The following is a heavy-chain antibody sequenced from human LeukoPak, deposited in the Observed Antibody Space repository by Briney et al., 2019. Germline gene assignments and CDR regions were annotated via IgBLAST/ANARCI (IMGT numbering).Heavy chain of an antibody. D-gene: IGHD6-13*01. CDR3: ARGSSSWDY. CDR2: IYYSGST. Sequence: SETLSLTCTVSGGSISSYYWSWIREPPGEGLEWIMYIYYSGSTNYYPSLKSRVTISVDTSKNQFSLKLSSVTAADTAVYYCARGSSSWDYWGQGTLVTVSS. J-gene: IGHJ4*02. V-gene: IGHV4-59*01. CDR1: GGSISSYY.